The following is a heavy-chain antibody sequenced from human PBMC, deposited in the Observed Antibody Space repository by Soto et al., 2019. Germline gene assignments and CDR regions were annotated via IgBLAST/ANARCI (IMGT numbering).Heavy chain of an antibody. D-gene: IGHD6-19*01. CDR2: IYTSGST. CDR3: ARTYSSGWSGYYFDY. Sequence: SETLSLTCTVSGGSISSYYWSWIRQPAGKGLEWIGRIYTSGSTNYNPSLKSRVTMSVDTSKNQFSLKLSSVTAADKAVYYCARTYSSGWSGYYFDYWGQGTLVTVSS. J-gene: IGHJ4*02. CDR1: GGSISSYY. V-gene: IGHV4-4*07.